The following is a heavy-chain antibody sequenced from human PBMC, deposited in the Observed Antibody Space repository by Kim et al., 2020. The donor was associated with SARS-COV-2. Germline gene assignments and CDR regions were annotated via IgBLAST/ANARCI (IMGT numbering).Heavy chain of an antibody. V-gene: IGHV1-2*02. CDR3: ARDVWQHGGDYRLGY. CDR1: GYTFTGYY. Sequence: ASVKVSCKASGYTFTGYYMHWVRQAPGQGLEWMGWINPNSGGTHYAQKFQGRVTMTRDTSISTAYMELSRLRSDDSAVYYCARDVWQHGGDYRLGYWGQGTLVTVSS. J-gene: IGHJ4*02. D-gene: IGHD4-17*01. CDR2: INPNSGGT.